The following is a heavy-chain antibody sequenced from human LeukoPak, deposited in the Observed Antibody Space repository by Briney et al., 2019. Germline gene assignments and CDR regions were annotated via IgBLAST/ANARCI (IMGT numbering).Heavy chain of an antibody. V-gene: IGHV1-8*03. CDR2: MNPNSGNT. Sequence: ASVKVSCKASGYTFTTYDINWVRQATGQGLEWMGWMNPNSGNTGYAQKFQGRVTITRNTSISTAYMELSSLRSEDTAVYYCVREYCSSTSCQFDPWGQGTLVTVSS. CDR3: VREYCSSTSCQFDP. D-gene: IGHD2-2*01. CDR1: GYTFTTYD. J-gene: IGHJ5*02.